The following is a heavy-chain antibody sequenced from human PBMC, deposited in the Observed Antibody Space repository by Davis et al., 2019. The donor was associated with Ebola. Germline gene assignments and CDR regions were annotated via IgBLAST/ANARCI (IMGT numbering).Heavy chain of an antibody. CDR3: ARGRVAAAGSNEIDY. V-gene: IGHV4-39*01. J-gene: IGHJ4*02. Sequence: SETLSLTCTVSGGSIGSSSYNWGWIRQPPGKGLEWIGNIYYSGSTYYNPSLKSRVTISVDTSENRLSLKLTSVTAADTGVYYCARGRVAAAGSNEIDYWGQGTLVSVSS. D-gene: IGHD6-13*01. CDR2: IYYSGST. CDR1: GGSIGSSSYN.